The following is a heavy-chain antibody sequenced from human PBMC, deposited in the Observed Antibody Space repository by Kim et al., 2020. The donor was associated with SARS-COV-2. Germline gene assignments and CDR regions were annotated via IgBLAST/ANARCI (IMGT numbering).Heavy chain of an antibody. V-gene: IGHV3-15*01. J-gene: IGHJ4*02. CDR3: AADWGFTTVDF. CDR1: GFTFSNVW. CDR2: IQSKSDGGTI. Sequence: GGSLRLSCAASGFTFSNVWMTWVRQAPGKGLEWVGSIQSKSDGGTIDYAAPVRGRFTISRDDSIDTLSRQMNNLKTEDTGVYFCAADWGFTTVDFWGQGTPVTVSS. D-gene: IGHD3-10*01.